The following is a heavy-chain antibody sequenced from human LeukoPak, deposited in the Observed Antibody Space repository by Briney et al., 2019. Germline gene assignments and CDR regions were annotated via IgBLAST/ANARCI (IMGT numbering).Heavy chain of an antibody. CDR2: IYTSGST. Sequence: SETLSLTCTVSGGSISSYYWSWIRQPAGKGLEWIGRIYTSGSTNYNPSLKSRVTISVDTSKNQFSLKLSSVTAADTAVYYCAREDIVAGLFDYWGQGTLVTVSS. CDR3: AREDIVAGLFDY. D-gene: IGHD2-15*01. V-gene: IGHV4-4*07. J-gene: IGHJ4*02. CDR1: GGSISSYY.